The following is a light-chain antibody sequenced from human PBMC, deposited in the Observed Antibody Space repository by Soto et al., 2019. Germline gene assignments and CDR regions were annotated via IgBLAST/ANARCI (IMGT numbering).Light chain of an antibody. CDR3: TSYTTTNTLYV. Sequence: QSVLTQPASVSGSPGQSITIPCTGTNSDVSAYNYVSWYQHHPGKAPKLMIYEVFTRSSGVSSRFSGSKSGSTASLTISGLQAEDEADYYCTSYTTTNTLYVFGTGTKLTVL. CDR2: EVF. CDR1: NSDVSAYNY. V-gene: IGLV2-14*01. J-gene: IGLJ1*01.